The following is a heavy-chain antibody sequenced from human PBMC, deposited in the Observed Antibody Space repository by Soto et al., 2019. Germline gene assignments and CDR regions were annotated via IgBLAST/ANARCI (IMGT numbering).Heavy chain of an antibody. D-gene: IGHD6-19*01. V-gene: IGHV1-8*01. CDR3: ARGGSAGVDY. CDR2: MEPSTGTT. CDR1: GYSFTSLD. J-gene: IGHJ4*02. Sequence: RASVKVSCKASGYSFTSLDINWVRQTAGQGLEWMGWMEPSTGTTGYAQKFQGRVTMTRDTSINTDYMELTTLTSDDTAFYYCARGGSAGVDYWGQGTLVTVSS.